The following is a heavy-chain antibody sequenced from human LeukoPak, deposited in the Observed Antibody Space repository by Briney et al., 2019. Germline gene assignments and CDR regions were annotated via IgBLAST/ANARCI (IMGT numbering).Heavy chain of an antibody. J-gene: IGHJ4*02. CDR3: ARAPRDYYDSSGYSYYFDY. CDR1: GYTFTGYY. V-gene: IGHV1-2*04. Sequence: ASVKVSCKASGYTFTGYYMHWVRQAPGQGLEWMGWINPNSGGTNYAQKFQGWVTMTRDTSISTAYMELSRLRSDDTAVYYCARAPRDYYDSSGYSYYFDYWGQGTLVTVSS. D-gene: IGHD3-22*01. CDR2: INPNSGGT.